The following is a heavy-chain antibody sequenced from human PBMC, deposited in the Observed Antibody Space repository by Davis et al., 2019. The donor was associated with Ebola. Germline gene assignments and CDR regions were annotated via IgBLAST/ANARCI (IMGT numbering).Heavy chain of an antibody. D-gene: IGHD2-2*01. Sequence: MPSETLSLTCIVSGASVSGSNYDWSWIRQPPGKGLEWIGYIYNTRTTNYNPSLKSRVTISVDTSKNQLSLKLSYVIAADTAVYYCARRPAIYYYYYGMDVWGQGTTVTVSS. V-gene: IGHV4-61*01. CDR1: GASVSGSNYD. J-gene: IGHJ6*02. CDR3: ARRPAIYYYYYGMDV. CDR2: IYNTRTT.